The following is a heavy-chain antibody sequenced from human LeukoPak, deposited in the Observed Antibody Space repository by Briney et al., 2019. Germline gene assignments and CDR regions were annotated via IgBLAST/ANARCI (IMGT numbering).Heavy chain of an antibody. J-gene: IGHJ4*02. V-gene: IGHV4-30-4*01. CDR2: IYYSGST. D-gene: IGHD4-17*01. CDR1: GGSFSGYY. Sequence: SETLSLTCAVYGGSFSGYYWSWIRQPPGKGLEWIGYIYYSGSTYYNPSLKSRVTISVDTSKNQFSLKLSSVTAADTAVYYCARVTQSYGDADYWGQGTLVTVSS. CDR3: ARVTQSYGDADY.